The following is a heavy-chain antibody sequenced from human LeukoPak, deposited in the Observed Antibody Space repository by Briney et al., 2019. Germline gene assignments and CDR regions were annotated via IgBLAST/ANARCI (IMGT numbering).Heavy chain of an antibody. J-gene: IGHJ4*02. Sequence: PGGSLRLSCAASGIPFTTYAMNWVRQAPGKGLEWVATISDGGGGTTYYADSVKGRFPISRDNSKSTLYLQMNDLRTDDTAVYFCAKDPPGGFNRGYRDDFWGQGTLVAVSA. D-gene: IGHD3-22*01. CDR2: ISDGGGGTT. CDR1: GIPFTTYA. CDR3: AKDPPGGFNRGYRDDF. V-gene: IGHV3-23*01.